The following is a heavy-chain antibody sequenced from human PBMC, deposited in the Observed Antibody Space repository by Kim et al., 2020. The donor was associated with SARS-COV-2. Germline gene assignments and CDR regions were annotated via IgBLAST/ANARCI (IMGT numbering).Heavy chain of an antibody. V-gene: IGHV1-46*01. CDR1: GYTFTSYY. CDR2: INPSGGST. Sequence: ASVKVSCKASGYTFTSYYMHWVRQAPGQGLEWMGIINPSGGSTSYAQKFQGRVTMTRDTSTSTVYMELSSLRSEDTAVYYCARDQIPHDYGGKALDYWGQGTLVTVSS. CDR3: ARDQIPHDYGGKALDY. D-gene: IGHD4-17*01. J-gene: IGHJ4*02.